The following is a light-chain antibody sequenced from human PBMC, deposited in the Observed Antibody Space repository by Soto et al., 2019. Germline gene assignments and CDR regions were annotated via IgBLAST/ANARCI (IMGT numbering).Light chain of an antibody. CDR2: GAS. Sequence: EIVLTQSPGTLSLSPGEGATLSCRASQSVGSNYLAWYQQKPGQAPRLLIYGASTRATGIPDRFSGSGSGTDFALTISRLEPEDFAVYYCHQYGRSPFAFGPGTIVDIK. J-gene: IGKJ3*01. CDR1: QSVGSNY. V-gene: IGKV3-20*01. CDR3: HQYGRSPFA.